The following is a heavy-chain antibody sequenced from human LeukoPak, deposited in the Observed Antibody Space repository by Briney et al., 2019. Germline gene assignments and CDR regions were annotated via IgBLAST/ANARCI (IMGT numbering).Heavy chain of an antibody. Sequence: AGGSLRLSCAASGFTFNRYAMHWVRQAPGKGLEWVAVIWYDGSNKYCADSVKGRFTISRDNFKNTLYLQMNSLRAEDTAVYYCARDGNPTSSSGWFSADYWGQGTLVTVSS. D-gene: IGHD6-19*01. CDR1: GFTFNRYA. CDR3: ARDGNPTSSSGWFSADY. CDR2: IWYDGSNK. J-gene: IGHJ4*02. V-gene: IGHV3-33*01.